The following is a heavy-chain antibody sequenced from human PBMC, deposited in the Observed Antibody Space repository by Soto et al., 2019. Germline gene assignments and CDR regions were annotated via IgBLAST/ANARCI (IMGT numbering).Heavy chain of an antibody. CDR2: IDPSDSYT. Sequence: PXECLKTFFTTSGYSFSNSWLNWVRQIPGKGLEWMGRIDPSDSYTNYGPSFQGHVTISADKSVTTAYLQWSSLKASDTAMYYCARHEGLQSMSYFAYWGQGTLVTVSS. J-gene: IGHJ4*02. D-gene: IGHD3-10*02. CDR3: ARHEGLQSMSYFAY. CDR1: GYSFSNSW. V-gene: IGHV5-10-1*01.